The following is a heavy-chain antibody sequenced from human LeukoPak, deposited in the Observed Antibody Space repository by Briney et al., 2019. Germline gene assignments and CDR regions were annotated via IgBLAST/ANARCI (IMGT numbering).Heavy chain of an antibody. J-gene: IGHJ3*01. CDR3: ARDRGSL. CDR2: INKEGSAQ. CDR1: GFTFSNFW. Sequence: GGSLRLSCAASGFTFSNFWMTWVRQAPGKGLEYVATINKEGSAQYYVDSVRGRFTVSRDNAKNSLFLQMNSLRAEDTAVYYCARDRGSLWGQGTMVIVSS. V-gene: IGHV3-7*01.